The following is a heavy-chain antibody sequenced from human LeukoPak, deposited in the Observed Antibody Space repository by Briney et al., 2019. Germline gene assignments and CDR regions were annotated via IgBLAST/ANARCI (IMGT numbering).Heavy chain of an antibody. CDR2: ISWNSGSI. J-gene: IGHJ3*02. CDR1: GFTFDDYA. CDR3: AREPGIAVAGTFDI. V-gene: IGHV3-9*01. D-gene: IGHD6-19*01. Sequence: GGSLRLSCAASGFTFDDYAMHWVRQAPGKGLEWVSGISWNSGSIDYADSVKGRFTISRDNAKNSLYLQMNSLRAEDTALYYCAREPGIAVAGTFDIWGQGTMVTVSS.